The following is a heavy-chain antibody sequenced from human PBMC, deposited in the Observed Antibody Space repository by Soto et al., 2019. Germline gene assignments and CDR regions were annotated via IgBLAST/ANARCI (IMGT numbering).Heavy chain of an antibody. CDR1: GGSISSGGYS. J-gene: IGHJ4*02. CDR3: ARDRASGYYGNFDY. Sequence: PSETLSLTCAVSGGSISSGGYSWSWIRQPPGKGLEWIGYIYHSGSTYYNPSLKSRVTISVDRSKNQFSLKLSSVTAADTAVYYCARDRASGYYGNFDYWGQGTLVTVSS. V-gene: IGHV4-30-2*01. D-gene: IGHD3-3*01. CDR2: IYHSGST.